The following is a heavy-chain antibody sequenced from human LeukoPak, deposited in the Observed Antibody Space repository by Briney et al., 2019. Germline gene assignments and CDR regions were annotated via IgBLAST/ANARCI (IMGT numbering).Heavy chain of an antibody. V-gene: IGHV4-59*11. D-gene: IGHD4-17*01. J-gene: IGHJ3*02. CDR3: ARDVVTVTKGFDI. CDR1: TDSFSSHY. CDR2: ISYIGST. Sequence: SETLSLTCAVYTDSFSSHYWTLIRQPPGKGLEWIGYISYIGSTNYNPSLKSRVTISIDTSKNQFSLKLSSVTAADTAVYYCARDVVTVTKGFDIWGQGTMVSVSS.